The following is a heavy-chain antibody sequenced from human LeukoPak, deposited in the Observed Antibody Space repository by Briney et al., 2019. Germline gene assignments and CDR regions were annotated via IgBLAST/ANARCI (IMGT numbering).Heavy chain of an antibody. CDR1: GFTFSSYG. J-gene: IGHJ4*02. V-gene: IGHV3-48*03. CDR3: ARARRDGYNHFDY. CDR2: ISSSSPTI. D-gene: IGHD5-24*01. Sequence: GGSLRLSCAASGFTFSSYGMNWVRQTPGKGLEWDSFISSSSPTIYYANSVKGRFTISRDNAKNSLYLQMSSLRAEDTAVYYCARARRDGYNHFDYWGQGTLVTVSS.